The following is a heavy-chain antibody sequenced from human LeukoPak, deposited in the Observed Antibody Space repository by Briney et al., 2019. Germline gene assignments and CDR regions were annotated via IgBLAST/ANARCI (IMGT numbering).Heavy chain of an antibody. J-gene: IGHJ3*02. CDR2: IWYDGSNK. Sequence: PGGSLRLSCAASGFTFSSYGMHWVRQAPGKGLEWVAVIWYDGSNKYYADSVKGRFTISRDNSKNTLYLQMNSLRAEDTAVYYCAREGDKDAFDIWGQGTMVTVSS. V-gene: IGHV3-33*01. D-gene: IGHD5-24*01. CDR1: GFTFSSYG. CDR3: AREGDKDAFDI.